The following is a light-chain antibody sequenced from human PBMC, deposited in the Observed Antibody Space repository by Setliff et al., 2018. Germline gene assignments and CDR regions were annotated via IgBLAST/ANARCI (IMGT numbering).Light chain of an antibody. V-gene: IGLV2-14*01. CDR3: SSYTTTGTRSGV. CDR1: NSDLGPYNS. Sequence: QSVLTQPASVSGSPGQSITISCTETNSDLGPYNSVSWYQQHPGKAPKLMIYDVNRRPSGVSSRFSGSTSGNTASLTISGLQTEDEADYYCSSYTTTGTRSGVFGPGTKVTVL. J-gene: IGLJ1*01. CDR2: DVN.